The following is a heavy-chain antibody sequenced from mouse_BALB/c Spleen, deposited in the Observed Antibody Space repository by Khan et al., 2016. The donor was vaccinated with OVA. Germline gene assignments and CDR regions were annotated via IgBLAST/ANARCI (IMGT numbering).Heavy chain of an antibody. V-gene: IGHV5-6-5*01. CDR1: GFTFSNYA. CDR2: ISSGDNT. CDR3: ARDYWFVY. J-gene: IGHJ3*01. Sequence: EVHLVESGGGLVKPGGSLKVSCAASGFTFSNYAMSWVRQTPEKRMEWVASISSGDNTYYPDSVQGRFTISRDNARNILYLQMSSLRSEDTAMYYCARDYWFVYWGQGTLVTVSA.